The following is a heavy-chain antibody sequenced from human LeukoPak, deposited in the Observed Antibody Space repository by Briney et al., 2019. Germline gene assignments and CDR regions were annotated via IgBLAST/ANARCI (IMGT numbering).Heavy chain of an antibody. CDR3: ARARNYYDQNTFQHRWYFDI. CDR2: MDITGRS. J-gene: IGHJ2*01. D-gene: IGHD3-22*01. CDR1: GGSISSYY. Sequence: KPSETLSLTCTVTGGSISSYYWSWVRQATGKGLEWIGRMDITGRSNYSPSLKGRVTMSIDTSKNQLSLNVKSLTAADTAVYYCARARNYYDQNTFQHRWYFDIWGRGSLVIVSS. V-gene: IGHV4-4*07.